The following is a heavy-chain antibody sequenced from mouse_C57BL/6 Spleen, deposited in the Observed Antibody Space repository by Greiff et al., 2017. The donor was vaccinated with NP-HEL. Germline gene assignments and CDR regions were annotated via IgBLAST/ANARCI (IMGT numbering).Heavy chain of an antibody. CDR3: ARWSPPFDY. V-gene: IGHV1-69*01. Sequence: VQLQQPGAELVMPGASVKLSCKASGYTFTSYWMHWVKQRPGQGLEWIGEIDPSDSYTNYNQKFTGKSTLTVDKSSSTAYMQLSSLTSEDSAVYYCARWSPPFDYWGQGTTLTVSS. CDR2: IDPSDSYT. CDR1: GYTFTSYW. J-gene: IGHJ2*01.